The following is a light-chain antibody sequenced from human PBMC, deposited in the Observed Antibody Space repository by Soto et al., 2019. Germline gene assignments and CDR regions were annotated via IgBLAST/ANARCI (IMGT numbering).Light chain of an antibody. CDR2: DAS. CDR3: QQRSNWPLT. Sequence: EIVMAQSPDTLSVSPGDRATLSCRASQSVGINLAWYQQKPGQAPRLLIYDASNRATGIPARFSGSGSGTDFTLTISSLEPEDFAVYYCQQRSNWPLTFDQGTKVDIK. V-gene: IGKV3-11*01. CDR1: QSVGIN. J-gene: IGKJ1*01.